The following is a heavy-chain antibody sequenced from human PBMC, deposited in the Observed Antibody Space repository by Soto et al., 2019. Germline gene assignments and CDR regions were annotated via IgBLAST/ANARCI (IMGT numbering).Heavy chain of an antibody. D-gene: IGHD1-26*01. J-gene: IGHJ6*02. CDR3: AKWGGYYAYYSEMDV. CDR2: VSGGGTST. CDR1: GFSFSGYA. V-gene: IGHV3-23*01. Sequence: GGSLRLSCAGYGFSFSGYAMSWVRQAPGKGLEWISGVSGGGTSTYYAGSVKGRFTISRDSSVVYLQMNSLRADDTAVYYCAKWGGYYAYYSEMDVWGRGTTVTVSS.